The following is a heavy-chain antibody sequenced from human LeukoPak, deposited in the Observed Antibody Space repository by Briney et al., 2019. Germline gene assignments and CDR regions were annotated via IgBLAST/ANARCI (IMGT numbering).Heavy chain of an antibody. Sequence: GGSLRLSCAASGFTFSSYWMSRVRQAPGKGLEWVANIKQDGSEKYYVDSVKGRFTISRDNAKNSLYLQMNSLRAEDTAVYYCARESPNSSGWYPDYYYYYYMDVWGKGTTVTVSS. D-gene: IGHD6-19*01. CDR2: IKQDGSEK. V-gene: IGHV3-7*01. CDR1: GFTFSSYW. CDR3: ARESPNSSGWYPDYYYYYYMDV. J-gene: IGHJ6*03.